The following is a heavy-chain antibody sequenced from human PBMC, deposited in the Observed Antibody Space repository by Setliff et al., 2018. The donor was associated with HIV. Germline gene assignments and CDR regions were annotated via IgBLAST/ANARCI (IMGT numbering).Heavy chain of an antibody. CDR3: GGNGYYSIDY. J-gene: IGHJ4*02. CDR1: GGSFSNYY. Sequence: PSETLSLTCAVYGGSFSNYYWSWIRQPPGKGPEWIGEINHSGKTDYNPSLKNRVTISVDTSKNQFSLKLNSVTAADTAVDYCGGNGYYSIDYWGQGTLVTVSS. V-gene: IGHV4-34*01. CDR2: INHSGKT. D-gene: IGHD3-22*01.